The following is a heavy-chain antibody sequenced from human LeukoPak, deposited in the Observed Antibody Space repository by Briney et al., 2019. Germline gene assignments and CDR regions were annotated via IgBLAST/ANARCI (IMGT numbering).Heavy chain of an antibody. CDR1: GYTFTSYY. Sequence: ASVKVSCKASGYTFTSYYMHWVRQAPGQGLEWMGIINPSGGSTSYAQKFQGRVTMTRDTSTSRVYMELSSLRSEDTAVYYCARESPSNGMDVWGQGTTVTVSS. CDR3: ARESPSNGMDV. V-gene: IGHV1-46*01. CDR2: INPSGGST. J-gene: IGHJ6*02.